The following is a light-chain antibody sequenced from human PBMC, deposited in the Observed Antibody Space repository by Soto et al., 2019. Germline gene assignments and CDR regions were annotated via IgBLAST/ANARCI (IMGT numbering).Light chain of an antibody. CDR1: SSDVGSYNY. J-gene: IGLJ1*01. CDR2: DVS. V-gene: IGLV2-14*03. CDR3: SSYTSSNTYV. Sequence: QSVLTQPASVSGSPGQSITISCTGTSSDVGSYNYVSWYQHHPGKVPQLMIYDVSNRPSGVSNRFSGPKSGNTASLTISGLQAEDEADYYCSSYTSSNTYVFGTGTKVTVL.